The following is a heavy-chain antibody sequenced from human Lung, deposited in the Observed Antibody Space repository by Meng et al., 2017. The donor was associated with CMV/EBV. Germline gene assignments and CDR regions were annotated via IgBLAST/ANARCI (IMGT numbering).Heavy chain of an antibody. V-gene: IGHV3-21*01. CDR2: ISSTSIHI. J-gene: IGHJ4*02. CDR3: ARGRGYCSSTNCYLNFDY. D-gene: IGHD2-2*01. CDR1: AFIFSDYA. Sequence: ESXKISXAASAFIFSDYAMTWIRQAPGKGLEWVSSISSTSIHIYYADSVKGRFTISRDNGKNLLYLQLNSLRAEDTAVYYCARGRGYCSSTNCYLNFDYWGQGPLVTVSS.